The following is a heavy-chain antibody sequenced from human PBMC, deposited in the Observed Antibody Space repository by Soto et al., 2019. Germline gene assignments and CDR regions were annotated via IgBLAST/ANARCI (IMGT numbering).Heavy chain of an antibody. Sequence: QVQLEQSGSEVKKSGSSVKVSCKASGYSFSSHAITWVRQAPGQGLEWMGGIIPVFGTPSYAQKFQGRVTISADKSTNTSSLELRSLRSEDTAVYYCARGGALSTSWYWGDGLDSWGQGTRVTVSS. D-gene: IGHD6-13*01. CDR3: ARGGALSTSWYWGDGLDS. CDR1: GYSFSSHA. CDR2: IIPVFGTP. J-gene: IGHJ4*02. V-gene: IGHV1-69*06.